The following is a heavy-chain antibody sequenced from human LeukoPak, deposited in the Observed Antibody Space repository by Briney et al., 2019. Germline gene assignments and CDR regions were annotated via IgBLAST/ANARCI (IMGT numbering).Heavy chain of an antibody. CDR3: AKDRSCSTTSCYLHY. J-gene: IGHJ4*02. D-gene: IGHD2-2*01. Sequence: PGGSLRLSCAASGFTFSSYAMSWVRQAPGKGLEWVSGISGSGGSTYYADSVKGRFTISRDNSKNTLYLRMNSLRAEDTAVYYCAKDRSCSTTSCYLHYWGQGTLVTVSS. CDR2: ISGSGGST. V-gene: IGHV3-23*01. CDR1: GFTFSSYA.